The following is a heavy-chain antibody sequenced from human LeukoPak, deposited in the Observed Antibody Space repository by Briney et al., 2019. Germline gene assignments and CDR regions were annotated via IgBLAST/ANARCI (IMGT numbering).Heavy chain of an antibody. CDR3: ARARDGYNYDY. D-gene: IGHD5-24*01. CDR2: IYSGGST. J-gene: IGHJ4*02. V-gene: IGHV3-53*01. CDR1: GFTVSSNY. Sequence: GGSLRLSCAASGFTVSSNYMSWVRQAPGKGLEWVSVIYSGGSTYYADSVKGRFTISRDNSKNTLYLQMNSLRAEDTAVYYCARARDGYNYDYWGQGTLVTVSS.